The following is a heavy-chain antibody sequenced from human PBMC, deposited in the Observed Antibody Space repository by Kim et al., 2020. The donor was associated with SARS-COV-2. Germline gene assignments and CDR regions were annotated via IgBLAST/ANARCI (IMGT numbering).Heavy chain of an antibody. CDR1: GFTFSSYA. Sequence: GGSLRLSCAASGFTFSSYAMHWVRQAPGKGLEWVAVISYDGSNKYYADSVKGRFTISRDNSKNTLYLQMNSLRAEDTAVYYCARDQNGITMVRGVISYWFDPWGQGTLVTISS. J-gene: IGHJ5*02. D-gene: IGHD3-10*01. CDR3: ARDQNGITMVRGVISYWFDP. CDR2: ISYDGSNK. V-gene: IGHV3-30*04.